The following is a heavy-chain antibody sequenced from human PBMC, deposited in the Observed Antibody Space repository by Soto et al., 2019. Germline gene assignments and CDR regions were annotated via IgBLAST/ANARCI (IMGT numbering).Heavy chain of an antibody. CDR1: GFTFSSYA. CDR2: ISGSGDST. V-gene: IGHV3-23*01. Sequence: GGSLRLSCAASGFTFSSYAMSWVRQAPGKGLEWVSAISGSGDSTYYADSVKGRFTISRDNSKNTLYLQMNSLRAEDTAVYYCAKCLGYSNARKYCYYGMDVWGQGTTVTVSS. J-gene: IGHJ6*02. D-gene: IGHD4-4*01. CDR3: AKCLGYSNARKYCYYGMDV.